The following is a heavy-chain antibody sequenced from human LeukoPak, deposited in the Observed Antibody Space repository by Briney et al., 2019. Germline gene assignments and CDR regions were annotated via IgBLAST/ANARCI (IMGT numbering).Heavy chain of an antibody. V-gene: IGHV1-69*04. D-gene: IGHD2-2*01. CDR3: AREALGYCSSTSCYPFDY. Sequence: ASVKVSCKASGGTFSSYAISWVRQAPGQGLEWMGRIIPILGIANYAQKFQGRDTITADKSTSTAYMELSSLRSEDTAVYYCAREALGYCSSTSCYPFDYWGQGTLVTVSS. J-gene: IGHJ4*02. CDR2: IIPILGIA. CDR1: GGTFSSYA.